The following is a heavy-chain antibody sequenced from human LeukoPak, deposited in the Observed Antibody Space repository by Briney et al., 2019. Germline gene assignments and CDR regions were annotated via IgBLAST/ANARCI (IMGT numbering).Heavy chain of an antibody. D-gene: IGHD2-2*01. Sequence: PGGSLRLSCAASGFPFSSYAMTWVRQAPGKGLEWVSSISSNNNIYYADSVKGRFTISRDNAKNSLSLQMNSLRGEDTAVYYCGREDCNNVRCYGASDAWGQGTLVTVSS. CDR2: ISSNNNI. J-gene: IGHJ5*02. CDR1: GFPFSSYA. V-gene: IGHV3-21*01. CDR3: GREDCNNVRCYGASDA.